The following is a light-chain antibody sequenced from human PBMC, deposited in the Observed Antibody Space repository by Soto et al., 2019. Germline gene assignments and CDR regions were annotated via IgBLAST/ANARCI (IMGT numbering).Light chain of an antibody. V-gene: IGKV1-39*01. CDR2: AAS. CDR3: QQSYSTPFMYT. CDR1: QSINSY. J-gene: IGKJ2*01. Sequence: DIQMTQSPSSLSASVGDRVTITCRASQSINSYLNWYQQQPGKAPNLLIYAASTLESGVPSRFRGSGSGTEFTLTISSLQPEDFATYYCQQSYSTPFMYTFGQGTKLEI.